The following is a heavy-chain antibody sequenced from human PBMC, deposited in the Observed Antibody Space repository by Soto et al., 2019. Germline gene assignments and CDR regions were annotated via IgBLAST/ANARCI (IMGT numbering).Heavy chain of an antibody. CDR2: IYSSGNT. J-gene: IGHJ5*02. V-gene: IGHV4-4*07. CDR1: GGTISGYY. D-gene: IGHD3-3*01. Sequence: SETLSLTCSVSGGTISGYYWTWIRQPAGKGLEWIGRIYSSGNTKYNPSLQSRVTMSLDTSNNQFSLRLTSVTAADTAVYYCARGQRFSDWFDPWGQGTLVTVSS. CDR3: ARGQRFSDWFDP.